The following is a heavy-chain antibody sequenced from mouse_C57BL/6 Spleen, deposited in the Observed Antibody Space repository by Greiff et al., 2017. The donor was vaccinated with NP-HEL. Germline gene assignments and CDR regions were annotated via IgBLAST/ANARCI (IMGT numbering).Heavy chain of an antibody. CDR1: GYTFTSYN. CDR2: IYPGNGDT. CDR3: ARGGTTVVATSPPFDV. Sequence: LQQSGAELVRPGASVKMSCKASGYTFTSYNMHLVKQTPRQGLEWIGAIYPGNGDTSYNQKFKGKATLTVDKSSSTAYMQLSSLTSEDSAVYCCARGGTTVVATSPPFDVWGTGTTVTVAS. V-gene: IGHV1-12*01. J-gene: IGHJ1*03. D-gene: IGHD1-1*01.